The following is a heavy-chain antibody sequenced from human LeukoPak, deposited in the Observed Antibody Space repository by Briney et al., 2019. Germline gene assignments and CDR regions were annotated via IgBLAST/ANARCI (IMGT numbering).Heavy chain of an antibody. Sequence: GGSLRLSCAASGFTFSSYWMNWARQAPGKGLEWVANIKQDGSEKYYVDSVKGRFTISRDNAKNSLYLQMNSLRAEDTAVYYCARELREGSYDFWSGYYPILGDVWGQGTTVTVSS. CDR2: IKQDGSEK. V-gene: IGHV3-7*03. CDR1: GFTFSSYW. CDR3: ARELREGSYDFWSGYYPILGDV. D-gene: IGHD3-3*01. J-gene: IGHJ6*02.